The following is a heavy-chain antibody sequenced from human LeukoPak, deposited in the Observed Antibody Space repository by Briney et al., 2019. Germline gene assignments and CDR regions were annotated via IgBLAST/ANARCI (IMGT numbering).Heavy chain of an antibody. Sequence: GGSLRLSCAPSGFTFSNYEMNWVRQAPGKGLEWVSFISTSGSLIYYADSVKGRFTISRDNAKNSRYLQMNGLRAEDTAIYYCARVSGRGWHFDYWGQGTLVTVSS. CDR3: ARVSGRGWHFDY. J-gene: IGHJ4*02. V-gene: IGHV3-48*03. CDR2: ISTSGSLI. D-gene: IGHD1-26*01. CDR1: GFTFSNYE.